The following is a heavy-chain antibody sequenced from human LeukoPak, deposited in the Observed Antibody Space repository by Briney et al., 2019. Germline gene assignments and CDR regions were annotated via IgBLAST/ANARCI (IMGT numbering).Heavy chain of an antibody. J-gene: IGHJ6*03. CDR2: ISYDGSNK. CDR1: GFTFSSYG. D-gene: IGHD6-13*01. V-gene: IGHV3-30*18. Sequence: GGSLRLSCAASGFTFSSYGMHWVRQAPGKGLEWVAVISYDGSNKYYADSVKGRFTISRDNSKNTLYLQMNSLRAEDTAVYYCAKDSDRSSWYLVYYYCMDVWGKGTTVTVSS. CDR3: AKDSDRSSWYLVYYYCMDV.